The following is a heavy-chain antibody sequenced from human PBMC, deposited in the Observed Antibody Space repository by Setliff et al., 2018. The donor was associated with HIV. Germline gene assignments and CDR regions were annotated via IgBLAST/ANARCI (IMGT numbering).Heavy chain of an antibody. Sequence: GASVKVSCKASGDTFRSYAISWVRQAPGQGLEWMGRIIPILATSNYTQKFQGRVTITADKSTRTAYMELSSLRSEDTAVYYCARDGWDYYGSGTYPPLYYFDSWGQGTLVTVS. D-gene: IGHD3-10*01. CDR2: IIPILATS. J-gene: IGHJ4*01. CDR3: ARDGWDYYGSGTYPPLYYFDS. V-gene: IGHV1-69*06. CDR1: GDTFRSYA.